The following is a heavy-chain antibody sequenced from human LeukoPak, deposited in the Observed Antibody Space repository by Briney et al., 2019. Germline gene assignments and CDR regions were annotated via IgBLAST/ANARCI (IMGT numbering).Heavy chain of an antibody. D-gene: IGHD5-12*01. CDR2: TYYRFKWYN. Sequence: SQTLSLTCAFSGDSVSSNSAAWNWLRQSPSRGLEWLGRTYYRFKWYNDYAVSVKSRITISPDTSKNQFSLQLNSVTPGDTAVYYCAMAKKIAVATTLDYWGQGTLVTVSS. V-gene: IGHV6-1*01. J-gene: IGHJ4*02. CDR3: AMAKKIAVATTLDY. CDR1: GDSVSSNSAA.